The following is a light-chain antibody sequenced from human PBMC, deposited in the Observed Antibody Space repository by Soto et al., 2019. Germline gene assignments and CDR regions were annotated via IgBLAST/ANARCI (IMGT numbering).Light chain of an antibody. CDR1: RGLLHSDGNTY. CDR2: KVS. J-gene: IGKJ2*01. CDR3: MQATELQHT. Sequence: IVMTQAPLYLPVTLGQPASISCRSSRGLLHSDGNTYLTWLQQRPGQPPRVLIYKVSNRISGVPDRFSGSGAVTDFTLKISRVEAEDLGLYYCMQATELQHTCGQGTYLDIK. V-gene: IGKV2-24*01.